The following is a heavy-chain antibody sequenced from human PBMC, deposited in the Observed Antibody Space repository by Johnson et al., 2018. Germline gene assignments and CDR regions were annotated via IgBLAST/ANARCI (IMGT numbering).Heavy chain of an antibody. CDR1: GFTFSSYA. D-gene: IGHD3-22*01. CDR2: ISYDGSNK. J-gene: IGHJ3*02. Sequence: QVQLVQSGGGVVQPGRSLRLSCAVSGFTFSSYAMHWVRQAPGKGLEWVAVISYDGSNKAYLDPVKGRLPISRDTSRDTLYLQMNSLRAEEKAVEYFARGAMIVVGIDSLDIWGQGTMVTVSS. CDR3: ARGAMIVVGIDSLDI. V-gene: IGHV3-30*03.